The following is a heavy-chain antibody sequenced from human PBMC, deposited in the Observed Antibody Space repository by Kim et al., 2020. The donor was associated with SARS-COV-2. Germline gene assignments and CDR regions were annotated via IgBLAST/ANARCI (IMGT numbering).Heavy chain of an antibody. Sequence: SLKSRGTISVDTSTNQFSLKLSYVTAADTAVYYCARHSWIQLWLQGYFDLWGRGTLVTVSS. V-gene: IGHV4-39*01. CDR3: ARHSWIQLWLQGYFDL. J-gene: IGHJ2*01. D-gene: IGHD5-18*01.